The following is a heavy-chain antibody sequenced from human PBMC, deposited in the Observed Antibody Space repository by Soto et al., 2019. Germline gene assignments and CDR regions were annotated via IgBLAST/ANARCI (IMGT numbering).Heavy chain of an antibody. V-gene: IGHV1-69*01. CDR2: IIPIFGTA. J-gene: IGHJ6*02. CDR1: GGTFSSYA. Sequence: QVQLVQSGAEVKKPGSSVKVSCKASGGTFSSYAISWVRQAPGQGLEWMGGIIPIFGTANYAQKFQGRVTITADESTSTAYMGLSSLRSEDTAVYYCARDHCSSTSCYTPGHYYYGMDVWGQGTTVTVSS. D-gene: IGHD2-2*02. CDR3: ARDHCSSTSCYTPGHYYYGMDV.